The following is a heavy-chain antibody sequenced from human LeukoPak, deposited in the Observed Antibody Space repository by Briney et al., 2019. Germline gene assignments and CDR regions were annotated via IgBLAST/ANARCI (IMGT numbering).Heavy chain of an antibody. J-gene: IGHJ4*02. Sequence: ASVKVSCKASGYTFTSYGISWVRQAPGQGLEWMGWINPNSGGTNYAQKFQGRVTMTRDTSISTAYMELSRLTSDDTAVYYCARPEYYYDSSGYPAYWGQGTLVTVSS. D-gene: IGHD3-22*01. CDR1: GYTFTSYG. CDR3: ARPEYYYDSSGYPAY. CDR2: INPNSGGT. V-gene: IGHV1-2*02.